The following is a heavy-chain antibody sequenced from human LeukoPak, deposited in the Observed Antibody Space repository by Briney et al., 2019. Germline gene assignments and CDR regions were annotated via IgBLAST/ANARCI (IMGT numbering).Heavy chain of an antibody. D-gene: IGHD3-16*01. V-gene: IGHV4-61*02. J-gene: IGHJ4*02. Sequence: SQTLSLTCTVSGGSVSSGDYYWSWIRQPAGKGLEWIGRIHTTGSTNCNPSLKSRVTISLDTSKNQLSLKLSSVTAADTAVYYCTRDIAGGARNWGQGTLVTVST. CDR1: GGSVSSGDYY. CDR3: TRDIAGGARN. CDR2: IHTTGST.